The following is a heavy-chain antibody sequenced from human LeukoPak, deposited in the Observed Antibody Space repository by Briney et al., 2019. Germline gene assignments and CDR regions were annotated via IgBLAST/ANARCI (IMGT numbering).Heavy chain of an antibody. J-gene: IGHJ1*01. V-gene: IGHV1-18*01. CDR3: ARVRTISSQVDFQH. CDR2: ISAYNGNT. D-gene: IGHD6-13*01. Sequence: GASVKVSCKASGYTFTSYGISWVRQAPGQGLEWMGWISAYNGNTNYAQKFQGRVTMTRDTSISTAYMELSRLRSDDTAVYYCARVRTISSQVDFQHWGQGTLVTVSS. CDR1: GYTFTSYG.